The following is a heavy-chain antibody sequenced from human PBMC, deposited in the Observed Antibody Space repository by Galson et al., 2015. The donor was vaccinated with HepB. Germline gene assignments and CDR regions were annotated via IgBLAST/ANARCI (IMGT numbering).Heavy chain of an antibody. Sequence: QSGAEVKKPGESLKISCKGSGYRFTNYWIAWVRQMPGKGLEWMGIIYPYDCDTRDSPSFQGHVTLSVDRSINTAYLQWSSLRASDTAMYFCARQGCSGGSCSYFDSWGQGTLVTVSS. J-gene: IGHJ4*02. CDR1: GYRFTNYW. CDR2: IYPYDCDT. D-gene: IGHD2-15*01. CDR3: ARQGCSGGSCSYFDS. V-gene: IGHV5-51*01.